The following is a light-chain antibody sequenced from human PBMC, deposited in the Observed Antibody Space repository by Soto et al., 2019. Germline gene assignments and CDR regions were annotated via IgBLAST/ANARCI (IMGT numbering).Light chain of an antibody. CDR3: QQRRSWQVT. Sequence: SVMTQSPATLSVSPGERATLSCRASQSVGTNLAWYQQKPGRAPRLLFYAATRRATGIPDRFSGSGSGTNFTLTISSLEPEDFAVYYCQQRRSWQVTFGQGTRLEIK. CDR2: AAT. J-gene: IGKJ5*01. V-gene: IGKV3D-20*02. CDR1: QSVGTN.